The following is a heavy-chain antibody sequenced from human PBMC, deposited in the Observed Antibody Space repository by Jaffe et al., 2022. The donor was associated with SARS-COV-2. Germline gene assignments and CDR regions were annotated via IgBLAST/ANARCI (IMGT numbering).Heavy chain of an antibody. D-gene: IGHD1-1*01. CDR1: DATFRGYT. V-gene: IGHV4-34*02. Sequence: QIQLQQRGAGRLKPSETLSLTCIVSDATFRGYTWPWIRQTPGGGLEWLGEVDQLGRATYMPSLRGRIVISLDKSSSSVSLTLTSLTAADTAVYWCARGRYNDMLSRGFGMDAWGQGTTVIVSS. CDR2: VDQLGRA. CDR3: ARGRYNDMLSRGFGMDA. J-gene: IGHJ6*01.